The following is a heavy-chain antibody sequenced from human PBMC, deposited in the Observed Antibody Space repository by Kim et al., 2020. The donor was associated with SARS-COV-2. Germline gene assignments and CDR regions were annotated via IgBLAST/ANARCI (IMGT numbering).Heavy chain of an antibody. V-gene: IGHV3-7*01. J-gene: IGHJ4*02. CDR2: IKQDGSEK. Sequence: GGSLRLSCAASGFTFSSYWMSWVRQAPGKGLEWVANIKQDGSEKYYVDSVKGRFTISRDNAKNSLYLQMNSLRAEDTAVYYCASIGYSGYGYYFDYWGQGTLVTVSS. D-gene: IGHD5-12*01. CDR1: GFTFSSYW. CDR3: ASIGYSGYGYYFDY.